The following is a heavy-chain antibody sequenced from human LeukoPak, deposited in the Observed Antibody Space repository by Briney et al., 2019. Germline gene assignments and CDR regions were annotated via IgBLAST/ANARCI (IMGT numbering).Heavy chain of an antibody. Sequence: SETLSLTCAVSGGSISSGGYSWSWIRQPPGKGLEWIGYIYHSGSTYYNPSLKSRVTISVDRSKNQFSLKVSSVTAEDTAVYYCARRDSGTYAYWGRGILVTVSS. CDR1: GGSISSGGYS. V-gene: IGHV4-30-2*01. CDR3: ARRDSGTYAY. J-gene: IGHJ4*02. CDR2: IYHSGST. D-gene: IGHD3-10*01.